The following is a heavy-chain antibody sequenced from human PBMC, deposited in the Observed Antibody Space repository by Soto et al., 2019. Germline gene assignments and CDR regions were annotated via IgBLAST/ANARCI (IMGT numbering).Heavy chain of an antibody. V-gene: IGHV5-51*01. CDR1: GYSFTSYW. J-gene: IGHJ6*02. CDR3: ARQVGRVHSYGYDHYYGMDP. Sequence: GESLKISCKGSGYSFTSYWIGWVRQMAGKGLEWSGISYPGGSGTRYSPSFQGQVTISADKSISTAYLQWRSLKASDTAIYSCARQVGRVHSYGYDHYYGMDPWGQGTTLTASS. D-gene: IGHD5-18*01. CDR2: SYPGGSGT.